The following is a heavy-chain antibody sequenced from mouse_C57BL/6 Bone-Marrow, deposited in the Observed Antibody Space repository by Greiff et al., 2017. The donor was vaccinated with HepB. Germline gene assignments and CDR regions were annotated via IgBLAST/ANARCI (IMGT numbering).Heavy chain of an antibody. CDR1: GFNIKDYY. Sequence: VQLKQSGAELVKPGASVKLSCTASGFNIKDYYMHWVKQRTEQGLEWIGRIDPEAGETKYDPKFQGKATITADTASNTAYLQLSSLTSEDTAVSYCARGVVAYYAMDYWGQGTSVTVSS. CDR2: IDPEAGET. CDR3: ARGVVAYYAMDY. V-gene: IGHV14-2*01. J-gene: IGHJ4*01. D-gene: IGHD1-1*01.